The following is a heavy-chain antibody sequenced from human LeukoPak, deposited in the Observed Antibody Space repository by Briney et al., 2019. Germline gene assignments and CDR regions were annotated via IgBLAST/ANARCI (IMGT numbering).Heavy chain of an antibody. V-gene: IGHV1-18*01. J-gene: IGHJ3*02. CDR2: SSTYNGNT. D-gene: IGHD3-10*01. CDR3: ARDGWFGDLDAFDI. Sequence: ASVKVSCKASGYTFTKYDISWVRQAPGQGLEWMGLSSTYNGNTNHAQKLQGSVTMTTNTYTSTAYMELRSLRSDDTAVYYCARDGWFGDLDAFDIWGQGTMVIVSS. CDR1: GYTFTKYD.